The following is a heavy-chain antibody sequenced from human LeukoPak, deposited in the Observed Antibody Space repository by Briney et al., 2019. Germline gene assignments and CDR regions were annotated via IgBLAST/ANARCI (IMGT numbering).Heavy chain of an antibody. CDR2: INWNGGST. J-gene: IGHJ6*03. CDR3: ARNGGRVGEYSSSFYYYYYMDV. Sequence: GGSLRLSCAASGFTFDDYGMSWVRPAPGKGLEWVSGINWNGGSTGYADSVKGRFTISRDNAKNSLYLQMNSLRAEDTALYYCARNGGRVGEYSSSFYYYYYMDVWGKGTTVTVSS. CDR1: GFTFDDYG. V-gene: IGHV3-20*04. D-gene: IGHD6-6*01.